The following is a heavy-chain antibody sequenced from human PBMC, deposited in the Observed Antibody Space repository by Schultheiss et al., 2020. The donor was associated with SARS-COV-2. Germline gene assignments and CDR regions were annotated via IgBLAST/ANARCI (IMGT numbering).Heavy chain of an antibody. CDR1: GFTFSSYG. J-gene: IGHJ4*02. CDR2: ISYDGSNK. D-gene: IGHD5-12*01. Sequence: GGSLRLSCAASGFTFSSYGMHWVRQAPGKGLEWVAVISYDGSNKYYADSVKGRFTISRDNSKNTLYLQMNSLRAEDTAVYYCARDRNIVATITLDYWGQGTLVTVSS. CDR3: ARDRNIVATITLDY. V-gene: IGHV3-30*03.